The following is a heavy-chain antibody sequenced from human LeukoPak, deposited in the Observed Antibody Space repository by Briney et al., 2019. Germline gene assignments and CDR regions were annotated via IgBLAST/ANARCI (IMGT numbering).Heavy chain of an antibody. CDR3: ARSGDSVGDGWFDP. J-gene: IGHJ5*02. D-gene: IGHD2-21*02. V-gene: IGHV4-30-2*05. CDR2: IYHSGST. CDR1: GGSISSGGYS. Sequence: SETLSLTCAVSGGSISSGGYSWSWIRQPPGKGLEWIGYIYHSGSTYYNPSLKSRVTISVDTSKNQFSLKLSSVTAADTAVYSCARSGDSVGDGWFDPWGQGTLVTVSS.